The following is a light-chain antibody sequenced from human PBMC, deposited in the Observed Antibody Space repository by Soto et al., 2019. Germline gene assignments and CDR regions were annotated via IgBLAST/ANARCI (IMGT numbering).Light chain of an antibody. J-gene: IGLJ2*01. V-gene: IGLV4-69*01. CDR2: LNSDGSH. Sequence: QLVLTQSPSASASLGASVKLTCTLSSGHSSYAIAWHQQQPEKGPRYLMKLNSDGSHSKGDGIPDRFSGSSSGAERYLTISNLQSEDEADYYCKTWGTGEVFGGGTKLTVL. CDR3: KTWGTGEV. CDR1: SGHSSYA.